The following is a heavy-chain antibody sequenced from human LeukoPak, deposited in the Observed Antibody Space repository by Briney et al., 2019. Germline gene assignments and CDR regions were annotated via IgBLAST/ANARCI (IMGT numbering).Heavy chain of an antibody. V-gene: IGHV3-11*03. CDR1: GFTFSDYY. CDR2: ISSSSSYT. J-gene: IGHJ4*02. CDR3: ARAYYYDSSGSPDY. D-gene: IGHD3-22*01. Sequence: GGSLSLPCAASGFTFSDYYMSWIRQAPGKGLEWVSYISSSSSYTNYADSVKGRFTISRDNAKNSLYLQMNSLRAEDTAVYYCARAYYYDSSGSPDYWGQATLVTVSS.